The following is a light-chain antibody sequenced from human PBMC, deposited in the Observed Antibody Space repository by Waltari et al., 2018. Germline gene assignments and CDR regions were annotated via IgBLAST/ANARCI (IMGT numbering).Light chain of an antibody. J-gene: IGLJ2*01. V-gene: IGLV3-25*03. Sequence: SDELTQPSSVSVAPGQTARITCSGDALPRQYSSWYQEKSGQDPVMVRDRDNERPSGIPERFSVSRSGTTFTLIISGVQAEDEAEYYCQSPDSSGTYVIFGGGTKLTVL. CDR1: ALPRQY. CDR3: QSPDSSGTYVI. CDR2: RDN.